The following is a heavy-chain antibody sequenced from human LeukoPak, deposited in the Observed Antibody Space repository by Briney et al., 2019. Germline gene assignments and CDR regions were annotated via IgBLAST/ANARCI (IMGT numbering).Heavy chain of an antibody. CDR2: ISYDGSNK. D-gene: IGHD6-19*01. V-gene: IGHV3-30*04. J-gene: IGHJ4*02. CDR1: GFTFSSYA. Sequence: GGSLRLSCAASGFTFSSYAMHWVRQAPGKGLEWVAVISYDGSNKYYADSVKGRFTISRDNSKNTLYLQMNGLRAEDTAVYYCARKQWLAPPPDSWGQGTLVTVSS. CDR3: ARKQWLAPPPDS.